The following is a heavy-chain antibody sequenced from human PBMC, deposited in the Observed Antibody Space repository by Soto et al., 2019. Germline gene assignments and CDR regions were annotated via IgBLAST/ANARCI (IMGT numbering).Heavy chain of an antibody. CDR2: IYYSGST. CDR3: AREDSSGLLGAFDI. Sequence: SETLSLTCTVSGGSISSGDYYWSWIRQPPGKGLEWIGYIYYSGSTYYNPSLKSRVTISVDTSKNQFSLKLSSVTAADTAVYYCAREDSSGLLGAFDIWGQGTMVTVSS. CDR1: GGSISSGDYY. J-gene: IGHJ3*02. V-gene: IGHV4-30-4*01. D-gene: IGHD3-22*01.